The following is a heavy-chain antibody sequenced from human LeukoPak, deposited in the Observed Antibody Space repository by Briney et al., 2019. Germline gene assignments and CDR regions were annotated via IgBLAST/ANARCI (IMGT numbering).Heavy chain of an antibody. J-gene: IGHJ6*02. Sequence: GGSLRLSCAASGFTFSDHYMDWVRQAPGKGLEWVGRTRNKANSYTTEYAASVKGRFTISGDDSKNSLYLQMNSLKTEDTAVYYCARETSPYSGSYYYYGMDVWGQGTTVTVSS. D-gene: IGHD1-26*01. V-gene: IGHV3-72*01. CDR1: GFTFSDHY. CDR2: TRNKANSYTT. CDR3: ARETSPYSGSYYYYGMDV.